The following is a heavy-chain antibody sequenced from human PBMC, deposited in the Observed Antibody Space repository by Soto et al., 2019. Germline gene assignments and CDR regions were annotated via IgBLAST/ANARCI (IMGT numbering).Heavy chain of an antibody. CDR2: ISGSGGST. CDR3: AKGQYCSSTSCYYYYGMDV. V-gene: IGHV3-23*01. Sequence: GALRLSCAASGFTFSSYAMSWVRQAPGKGLEWVSAISGSGGSTYYADSVKGRFTISRDNSKNTLYLQMNSLRAEDTAVYYCAKGQYCSSTSCYYYYGMDVWGQGTTVTVSS. D-gene: IGHD2-2*01. J-gene: IGHJ6*02. CDR1: GFTFSSYA.